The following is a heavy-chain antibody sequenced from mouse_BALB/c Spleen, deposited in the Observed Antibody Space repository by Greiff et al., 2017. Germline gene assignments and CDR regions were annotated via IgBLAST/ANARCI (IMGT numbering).Heavy chain of an antibody. CDR3: ARDDGYYPSFAY. CDR1: GFNIKDTY. Sequence: EVKLMESGAELVKPGASVKLSCTASGFNIKDTYMHWVKQRPEQGLEWIGRIDPANGNTKYDPKFQGKATITADTSSNTAYLQLSSLTSEDTAVYYCARDDGYYPSFAYWGQGTLVTVSA. J-gene: IGHJ3*01. CDR2: IDPANGNT. V-gene: IGHV14-3*02. D-gene: IGHD2-3*01.